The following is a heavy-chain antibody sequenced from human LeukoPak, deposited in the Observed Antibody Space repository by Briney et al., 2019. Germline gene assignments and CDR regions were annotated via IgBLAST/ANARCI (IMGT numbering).Heavy chain of an antibody. J-gene: IGHJ4*02. V-gene: IGHV3-30*03. Sequence: GGSLRLSCAASGFTFSSYGMHWVRQAPGKGLEWVAVISYDGSNKYYADSVKGRFTISRDNSKNTLYLQMNSLRAEDTAVYYCARVGAGFIDYWGQGTLVTVSS. CDR2: ISYDGSNK. CDR3: ARVGAGFIDY. D-gene: IGHD3-3*01. CDR1: GFTFSSYG.